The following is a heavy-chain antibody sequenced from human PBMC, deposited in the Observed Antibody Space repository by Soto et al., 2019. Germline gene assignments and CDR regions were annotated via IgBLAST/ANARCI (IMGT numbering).Heavy chain of an antibody. J-gene: IGHJ4*02. CDR3: ARDLVAGTLDY. CDR2: INTGNGNT. V-gene: IGHV1-3*04. D-gene: IGHD6-19*01. CDR1: GYTFTSYA. Sequence: GASVKVSCKASGYTFTSYAMHWVRQAPGQSLEWMGWINTGNGNTKYSQKFQGRVTITRDTSATIAYMELSSLRSEDTAVYYCARDLVAGTLDYWGQGTQVTVSS.